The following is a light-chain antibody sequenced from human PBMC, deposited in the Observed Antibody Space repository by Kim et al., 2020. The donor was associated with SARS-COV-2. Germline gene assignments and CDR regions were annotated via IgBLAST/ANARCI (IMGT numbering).Light chain of an antibody. CDR1: QSVSSSY. J-gene: IGKJ1*01. Sequence: EIVLTQSPGTLSLSPGERATLSCRASQSVSSSYLAWHQQKPGQAPRLLIYGASSRATGIPDRFSGSGSGTDFTLTISRLEPEDFAVYYCQHYGTSATFGHGTKVDIK. CDR3: QHYGTSAT. V-gene: IGKV3-20*01. CDR2: GAS.